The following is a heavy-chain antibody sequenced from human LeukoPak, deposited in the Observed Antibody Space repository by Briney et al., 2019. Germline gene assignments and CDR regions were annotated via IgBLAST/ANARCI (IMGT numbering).Heavy chain of an antibody. CDR1: GGSISSYY. CDR2: IYTSGST. V-gene: IGHV4-4*07. J-gene: IGHJ4*02. Sequence: SETLSLTCTVSGGSISSYYWSWIRQPAGKGLEWIGRIYTSGSTNYNPSLKSRVTMSVDTSKNQFSLKLSSVTAADTAVYYCARDTYYYDSSGYFRFDYWGQGTLVTVSS. D-gene: IGHD3-22*01. CDR3: ARDTYYYDSSGYFRFDY.